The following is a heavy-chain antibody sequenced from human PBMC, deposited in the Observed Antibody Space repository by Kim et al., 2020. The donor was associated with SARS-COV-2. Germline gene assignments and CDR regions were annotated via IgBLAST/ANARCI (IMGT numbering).Heavy chain of an antibody. CDR1: GGTFSSYA. Sequence: SVKVSCKASGGTFSSYAISWVRQAPGQGLEWMGGIIPIFGTANYAQKFQGRVTITADESTSTAYMELSSLRSEDTAVYYCARDGSRFLERNYYYGMDVWGQGTTVTVSS. CDR2: IIPIFGTA. CDR3: ARDGSRFLERNYYYGMDV. V-gene: IGHV1-69*13. J-gene: IGHJ6*02. D-gene: IGHD3-3*01.